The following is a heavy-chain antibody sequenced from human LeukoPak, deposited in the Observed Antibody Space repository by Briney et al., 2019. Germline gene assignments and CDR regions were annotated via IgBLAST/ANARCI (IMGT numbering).Heavy chain of an antibody. CDR2: INHSGST. CDR1: GGSFSGYY. Sequence: SETLSLTCAVYGGSFSGYYWSWIRQPPGKGLEWIGEINHSGSTNYNPSLKSRVTISVDTSKNQFSLKLSSVTAADTAVYYCARGFGGYSYGIDYWGQGTLVTVSS. V-gene: IGHV4-34*01. D-gene: IGHD5-18*01. CDR3: ARGFGGYSYGIDY. J-gene: IGHJ4*02.